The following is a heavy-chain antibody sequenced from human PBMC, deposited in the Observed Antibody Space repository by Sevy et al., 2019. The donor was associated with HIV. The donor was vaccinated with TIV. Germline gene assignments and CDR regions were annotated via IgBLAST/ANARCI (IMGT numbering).Heavy chain of an antibody. CDR2: VSARNGDT. J-gene: IGHJ4*02. D-gene: IGHD2-15*01. CDR3: ARAYCSGGRCYSLAY. CDR1: GYTFNTYR. V-gene: IGHV1-18*01. Sequence: ASVKVSCKASGYTFNTYRISWVRQAPGQGLELMGWVSARNGDTNYAQKFQGRVTMITDTSTSTAYMDLRSLRSDDTAIYYCARAYCSGGRCYSLAYWGQGTVVTVSS.